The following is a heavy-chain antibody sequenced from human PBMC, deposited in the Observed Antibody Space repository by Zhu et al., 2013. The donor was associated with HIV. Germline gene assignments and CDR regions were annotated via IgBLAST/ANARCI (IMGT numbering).Heavy chain of an antibody. V-gene: IGHV4-61*01. CDR2: IYYSGST. D-gene: IGHD2-21*02. CDR3: ARGLNQYFAGDPDEGAFDI. J-gene: IGHJ3*02. Sequence: QVQLQESGPGLVKPSETLSLTCTVSGGSVSSGSYYWSWIRQPPGKGLEWIGYIYYSGSTNYNPSLKSRVTISVDTSKNQFSLKLSSVTAADTAVYYCARGLNQYFAGDPDEGAFDIWGQGTMVTVSS. CDR1: GGSVSSGSYY.